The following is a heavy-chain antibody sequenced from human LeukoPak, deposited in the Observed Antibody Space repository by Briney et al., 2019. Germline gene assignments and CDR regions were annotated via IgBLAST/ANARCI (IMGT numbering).Heavy chain of an antibody. V-gene: IGHV3-23*01. D-gene: IGHD3-9*01. J-gene: IGHJ5*02. CDR1: GFPFSSYA. CDR2: ISGDGATT. CDR3: AKDGVDILTGSNWFDP. Sequence: GGSLRLSCAASGFPFSSYAMTWVRQAPGKGLEWVSSISGDGATTYHVDSVKGRFTISRDNAKNTVYLEISILGAEDTAVYYCAKDGVDILTGSNWFDPWGQGTLVTVSS.